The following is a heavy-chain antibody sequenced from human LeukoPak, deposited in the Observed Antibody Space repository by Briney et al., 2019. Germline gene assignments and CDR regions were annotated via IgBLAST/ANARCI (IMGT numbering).Heavy chain of an antibody. J-gene: IGHJ4*02. CDR3: ANNRQIVVVPAAITDLDY. CDR2: ISYDGSNK. Sequence: PGGSLRLSCAASGFTFSSYAMHWVRQAPGKGLEWVAVISYDGSNKYYADSVKGRFTISRDNSKNTLYLQMNSLRAEDTAVYYCANNRQIVVVPAAITDLDYWGQGTLVTVSS. CDR1: GFTFSSYA. D-gene: IGHD2-2*02. V-gene: IGHV3-30-3*01.